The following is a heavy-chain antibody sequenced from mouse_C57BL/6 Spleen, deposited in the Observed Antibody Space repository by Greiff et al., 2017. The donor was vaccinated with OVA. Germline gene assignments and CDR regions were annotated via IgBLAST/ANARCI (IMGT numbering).Heavy chain of an antibody. CDR3: ARLYYDYGKGY. J-gene: IGHJ2*01. CDR2: INPNSGST. V-gene: IGHV1-64*01. Sequence: VQLQQPGAELVKPGASVKLSCKASGYTFTSYWMHWVKQRPGQGLEWIGMINPNSGSTNYNEKFKSKATLTVDKSSSTAYMQLSSLTSEDSAVYYCARLYYDYGKGYWGQGTTLTVSS. D-gene: IGHD2-4*01. CDR1: GYTFTSYW.